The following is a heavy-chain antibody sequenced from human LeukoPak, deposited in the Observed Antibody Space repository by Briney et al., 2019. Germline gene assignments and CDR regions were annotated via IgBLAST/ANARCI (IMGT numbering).Heavy chain of an antibody. CDR2: IKSKIDGGTI. Sequence: MSGGSLRLSCVVSGISFTNAWMSWVRQAPGKGLEWVGRIKSKIDGGTIDYAAPVKGRFTISRDDSKNTLYLQMNSLKPEDTAVYYCNIPPDYSSGWYRNYGMDVWGQGTTVTVSS. J-gene: IGHJ6*02. V-gene: IGHV3-15*01. CDR1: GISFTNAW. CDR3: NIPPDYSSGWYRNYGMDV. D-gene: IGHD6-19*01.